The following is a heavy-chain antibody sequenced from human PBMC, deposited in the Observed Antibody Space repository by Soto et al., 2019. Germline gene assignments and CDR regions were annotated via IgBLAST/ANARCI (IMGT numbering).Heavy chain of an antibody. CDR1: GYTFTSYA. CDR3: ARDQAYYEYIGGSYRLGGFDY. J-gene: IGHJ4*02. CDR2: INAGNGNT. D-gene: IGHD3-16*02. Sequence: QVQLVQSGAEVKKPGASVKVSCKASGYTFTSYAMHWVRQAPGQRLEWMGWINAGNGNTKYSQKFQGRVTITRDTSASTAYMELSSLRSEDTAVYYCARDQAYYEYIGGSYRLGGFDYWGQGTLVTVSS. V-gene: IGHV1-3*01.